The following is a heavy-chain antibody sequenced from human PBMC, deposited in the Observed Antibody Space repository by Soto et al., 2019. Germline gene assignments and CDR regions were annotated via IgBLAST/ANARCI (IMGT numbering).Heavy chain of an antibody. D-gene: IGHD2-8*02. J-gene: IGHJ4*02. Sequence: PSETLSLTCTVSGGSISSSTYYWGWIRQPPGKGLEWIGTIYYSGSTYYNPSLKSRVTISVDTSKNQFSLKLSSVTAADTAVYYCARVGGVYYFDYWGQGTLVTVSS. CDR2: IYYSGST. CDR1: GGSISSSTYY. V-gene: IGHV4-39*01. CDR3: ARVGGVYYFDY.